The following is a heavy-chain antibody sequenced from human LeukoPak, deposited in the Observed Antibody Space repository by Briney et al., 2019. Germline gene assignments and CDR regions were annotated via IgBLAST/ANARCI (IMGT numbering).Heavy chain of an antibody. J-gene: IGHJ5*02. D-gene: IGHD6-13*01. CDR3: AKAHSISMNCFDP. Sequence: GGSLRLSCAASGFTFSSYGMSWVRQAPGKGLEWVSGISSSGGSTYYADSVKGRFTISRDKSQNTMYLQMNSLRADDTAVYYCAKAHSISMNCFDPWGQGTLVTVSS. CDR1: GFTFSSYG. CDR2: ISSSGGST. V-gene: IGHV3-23*01.